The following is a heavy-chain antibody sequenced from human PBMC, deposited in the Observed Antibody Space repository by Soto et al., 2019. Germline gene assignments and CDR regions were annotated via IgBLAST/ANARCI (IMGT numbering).Heavy chain of an antibody. J-gene: IGHJ4*02. CDR3: AKAFGNCWAFDS. CDR2: ISNDGSNK. Sequence: GGSLRLSCAASGFSFSTYGMHWVRQAPGKGLEWVAFISNDGSNKYYADSVKGRFTISRDNSKNTLYLQMNRLRAEDTAVYYCAKAFGNCWAFDSWGKGPLVTVSS. CDR1: GFSFSTYG. D-gene: IGHD1-7*01. V-gene: IGHV3-30*18.